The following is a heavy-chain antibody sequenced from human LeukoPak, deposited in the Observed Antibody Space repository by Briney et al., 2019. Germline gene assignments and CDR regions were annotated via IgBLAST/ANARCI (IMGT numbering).Heavy chain of an antibody. J-gene: IGHJ6*02. CDR2: IYTSGST. CDR1: GGSISSYY. D-gene: IGHD6-13*01. CDR3: ARECAAGYYYYGMDV. Sequence: PSETLSLTCTVSGGSISSYYWSWIRQPAGKGLEWIGRIYTSGSTNHNPSLKSRVTMSVDTSKNQFSLKLSSVTAADTAVYYCARECAAGYYYYGMDVWDQGTTVIVSS. V-gene: IGHV4-4*07.